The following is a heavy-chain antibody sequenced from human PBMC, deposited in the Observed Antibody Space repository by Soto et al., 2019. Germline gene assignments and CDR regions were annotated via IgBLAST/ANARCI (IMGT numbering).Heavy chain of an antibody. J-gene: IGHJ6*03. CDR3: ARHRGDYDFWSGYYRDYYYYYIDV. D-gene: IGHD3-3*01. V-gene: IGHV4-59*08. CDR1: GGSISSYY. Sequence: SETLSLTCTVSGGSISSYYWSWIRQPPGKGLEWIGYIYYSGSTNYNPSLKSRVTISVDTSKNQFSLKLSSVTAADTAVYYCARHRGDYDFWSGYYRDYYYYYIDVWGKGTTVTVSS. CDR2: IYYSGST.